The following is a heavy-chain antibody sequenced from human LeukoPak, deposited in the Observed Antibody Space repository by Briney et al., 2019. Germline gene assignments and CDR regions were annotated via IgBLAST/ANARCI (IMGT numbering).Heavy chain of an antibody. CDR1: GFTFSSYG. D-gene: IGHD3-10*01. J-gene: IGHJ4*02. V-gene: IGHV3-33*01. Sequence: PGRSLRLSCAASGFTFSSYGMHWVRQAPGKGLEWVAVIWYDGSNKYYTDSVKGRFTISRDNSKNTLYLQMNSLRAEDTAVYYCAREYGSGRFDYWGQGTLVTVPS. CDR3: AREYGSGRFDY. CDR2: IWYDGSNK.